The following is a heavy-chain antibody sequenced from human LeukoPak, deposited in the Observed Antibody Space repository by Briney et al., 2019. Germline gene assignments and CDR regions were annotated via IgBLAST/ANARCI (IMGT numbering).Heavy chain of an antibody. CDR2: IYYSGST. CDR3: AVPGGRNPSDDAFDI. D-gene: IGHD1-14*01. CDR1: GGSISSSSYY. J-gene: IGHJ3*02. Sequence: PSETLSLTCTVSGGSISSSSYYWGWIRQPPGQGLEWIGSIYYSGSTYYNPSLKSRVTISVDTSKNQFSLKLSSVTAADTAVYYCAVPGGRNPSDDAFDIWGQGTMVTVSS. V-gene: IGHV4-39*01.